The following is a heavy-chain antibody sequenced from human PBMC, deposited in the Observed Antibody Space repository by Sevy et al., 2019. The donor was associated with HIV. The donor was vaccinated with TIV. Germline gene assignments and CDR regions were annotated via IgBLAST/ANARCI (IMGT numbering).Heavy chain of an antibody. V-gene: IGHV3-7*01. CDR2: IKQDGSEK. Sequence: GGSLRLSCAASGFTFSSYWMSWVRQAPGKGLEWVANIKQDGSEKYYVDSVKGRFTISRDNAKNSLYLQMNSLRAEDTAVYYCAREGKYSSGWYWGYYGMDVWVQGTTVTVSS. CDR3: AREGKYSSGWYWGYYGMDV. D-gene: IGHD6-19*01. J-gene: IGHJ6*02. CDR1: GFTFSSYW.